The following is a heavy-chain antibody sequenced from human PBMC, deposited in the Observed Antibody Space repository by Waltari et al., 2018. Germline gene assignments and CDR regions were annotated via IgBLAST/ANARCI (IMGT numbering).Heavy chain of an antibody. CDR3: AKATYSSPNYGMDV. Sequence: EVQLLEWGGGRVQPGGSRRLSCEVSGFTFSGYEMRWVRQAPGKGLEWVSGVSGSGGDTYYADSVKGRFTVSRDNSNNMLFLQMNNLRGEDTAIYYCAKATYSSPNYGMDVWGQGTTVTVSS. CDR2: VSGSGGDT. V-gene: IGHV3-23*01. CDR1: GFTFSGYE. D-gene: IGHD6-13*01. J-gene: IGHJ6*02.